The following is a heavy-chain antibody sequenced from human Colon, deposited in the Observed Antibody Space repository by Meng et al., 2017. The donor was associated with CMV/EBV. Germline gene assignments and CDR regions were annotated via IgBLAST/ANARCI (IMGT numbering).Heavy chain of an antibody. D-gene: IGHD6-19*01. CDR2: IFSNDEK. V-gene: IGHV2-26*01. CDR3: ARIPRLDYFDY. J-gene: IGHJ4*02. Sequence: SGPTLVKPTATLTLTCTVSGFSLSNARMGVSWIRQPPGKALEWLAHIFSNDEKSYSTSLKSRLTISKDTSKSQVVLTMTNMDPVDTATYYCARIPRLDYFDYWGQGTLVTVSS. CDR1: GFSLSNARMG.